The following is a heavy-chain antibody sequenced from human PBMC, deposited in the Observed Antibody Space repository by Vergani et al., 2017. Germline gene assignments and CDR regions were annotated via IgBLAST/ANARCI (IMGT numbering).Heavy chain of an antibody. D-gene: IGHD2-21*01. CDR3: ARDGGKMVKGPDY. CDR1: GFTVSSNY. Sequence: EVQLVESGGGLVQPGGSLRLSCAASGFTVSSNYMSWVRQAPGKGLEWVSVIYSGGSTYYADSVKGRFTISRDNSKNTLYLQMNSLRAEDTAVYYCARDGGKMVKGPDYWGQGTLVTVSS. J-gene: IGHJ4*02. CDR2: IYSGGST. V-gene: IGHV3-66*01.